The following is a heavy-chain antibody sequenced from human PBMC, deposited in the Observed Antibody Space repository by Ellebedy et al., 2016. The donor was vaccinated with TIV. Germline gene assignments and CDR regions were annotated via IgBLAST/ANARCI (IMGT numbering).Heavy chain of an antibody. Sequence: SGPTLVKPTETLTLTCTFSGFSLSPSGMCINWIRQPPGKALEWLARLDWDEDTYYSTSLQSRLTISKDRTRNQVVLTMTSMDADDSGMYFCAREDGEFSYALDSWGQGILVTVST. CDR2: LDWDEDT. CDR1: GFSLSPSGMC. V-gene: IGHV2-70*11. J-gene: IGHJ4*02. D-gene: IGHD3-16*01. CDR3: AREDGEFSYALDS.